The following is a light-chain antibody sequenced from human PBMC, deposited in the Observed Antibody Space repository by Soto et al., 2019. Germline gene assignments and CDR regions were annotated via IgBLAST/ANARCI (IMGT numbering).Light chain of an antibody. CDR3: CAYAGSNVV. CDR1: SSDVGGYNY. Sequence: QSALTQPPSASGAPGQSVTISCTGTSSDVGGYNYVSWYQQHPGKAPKLMIYEVSKRPSGVPYRFSGSKSCNTASLTVSGLQAEDDADYYCCAYAGSNVVFGGGTKLTVL. V-gene: IGLV2-8*01. J-gene: IGLJ2*01. CDR2: EVS.